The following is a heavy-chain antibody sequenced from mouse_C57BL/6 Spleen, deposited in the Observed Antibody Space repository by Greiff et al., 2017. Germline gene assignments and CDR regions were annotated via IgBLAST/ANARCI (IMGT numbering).Heavy chain of an antibody. Sequence: QVQLQQSGAELVQPGASVKVSCKASGYTFTSFWMHWVKQRPGQGLEWIGRIHPSDSDTNYNQKFKGKATLTVDKSSSTAYMQLSSLTSEDSAVYYCAITPHYYGSSPYAMDYWGQGTSVTVSS. V-gene: IGHV1-74*01. J-gene: IGHJ4*01. CDR2: IHPSDSDT. CDR3: AITPHYYGSSPYAMDY. CDR1: GYTFTSFW. D-gene: IGHD1-1*01.